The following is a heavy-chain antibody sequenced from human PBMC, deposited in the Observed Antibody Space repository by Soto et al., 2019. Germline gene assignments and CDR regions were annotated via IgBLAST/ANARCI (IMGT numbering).Heavy chain of an antibody. CDR3: ARQRRYYYDSSGYPDF. J-gene: IGHJ4*02. D-gene: IGHD3-22*01. Sequence: PSETLSLTCSVSGGSTSSSTYYWGWIRQPPGKGLEWIGTVYYSGSTFYNPSLKSRVTVSVDPSKNQFSLRLNSVTAADTAVYYCARQRRYYYDSSGYPDFWGQGTLVTVSS. V-gene: IGHV4-39*01. CDR1: GGSTSSSTYY. CDR2: VYYSGST.